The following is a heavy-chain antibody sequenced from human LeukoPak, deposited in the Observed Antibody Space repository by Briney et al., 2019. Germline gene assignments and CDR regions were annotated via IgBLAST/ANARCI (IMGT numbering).Heavy chain of an antibody. CDR3: ARDLSSGGSYYFDY. D-gene: IGHD2-15*01. V-gene: IGHV3-30*04. J-gene: IGHJ4*02. CDR1: GFTFSSYA. CDR2: ISYDGSNK. Sequence: PGGSLRLSCAASGFTFSSYAMHWVRQAPGKGLEWVALISYDGSNKYFADSVKGRFTISRDNSKNTLYLQMNSLRAEDTAIYYCARDLSSGGSYYFDYWGQGTLVTVSS.